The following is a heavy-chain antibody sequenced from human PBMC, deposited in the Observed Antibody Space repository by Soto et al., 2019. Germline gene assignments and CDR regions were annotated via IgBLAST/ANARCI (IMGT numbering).Heavy chain of an antibody. V-gene: IGHV4-4*02. J-gene: IGHJ6*02. CDR3: ARLIQYWSGGSCYSGYYYGMDV. D-gene: IGHD2-15*01. Sequence: QVQLQESGPGLVKPSGTLSLTCAVSGGSISSSNWWSWVRQPPGKGLEWIGEIYHSGSTNYNPSLKSRVTISVDKSKNQFSLKLSSVTAADTAVYYCARLIQYWSGGSCYSGYYYGMDVWGQGTTVTVSS. CDR1: GGSISSSNW. CDR2: IYHSGST.